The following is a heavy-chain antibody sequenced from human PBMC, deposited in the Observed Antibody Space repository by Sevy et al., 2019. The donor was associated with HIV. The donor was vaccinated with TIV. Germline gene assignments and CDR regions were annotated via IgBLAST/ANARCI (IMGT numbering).Heavy chain of an antibody. J-gene: IGHJ4*02. V-gene: IGHV3-21*01. CDR2: ISSSSSYI. CDR3: ATETSALCGYCFDF. D-gene: IGHD3-22*01. Sequence: GGSLRLSCAASGFTFSSYNMNWVRQAPGKGLEWVSSISSSSSYIYYADSVKGRFTISRDNAKNSLYLQMNSLRAEDTAVYYCATETSALCGYCFDFWGQGTLVTVSS. CDR1: GFTFSSYN.